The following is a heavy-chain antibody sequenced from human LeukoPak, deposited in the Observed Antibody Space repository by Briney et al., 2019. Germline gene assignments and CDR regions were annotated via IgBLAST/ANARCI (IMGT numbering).Heavy chain of an antibody. D-gene: IGHD6-19*01. CDR3: ARDLKRSSGWFVDYYYYYGMDV. Sequence: GGSLRLSCAASGFTFSSYGMHWVRQAPGKGLEWVAVIWYDGRNKYYADSVKGRFTISRDNSKNTLYLQMNSLRAEDTAVYYCARDLKRSSGWFVDYYYYYGMDVWGQGTTVTVSS. J-gene: IGHJ6*02. CDR1: GFTFSSYG. CDR2: IWYDGRNK. V-gene: IGHV3-33*01.